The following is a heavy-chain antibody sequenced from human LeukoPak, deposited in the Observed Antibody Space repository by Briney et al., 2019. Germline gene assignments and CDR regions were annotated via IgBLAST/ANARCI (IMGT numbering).Heavy chain of an antibody. CDR2: IYHSGST. CDR3: ARVPAAAAGNWFDP. CDR1: GYSISSGYY. J-gene: IGHJ5*02. D-gene: IGHD6-13*01. V-gene: IGHV4-38-2*02. Sequence: PSETLSLTCTVSGYSISSGYYWAWIRPPPGKGLEWMGSIYHSGSTYYNPSLKSRVTISVDTSKNQFSLKLSSVTAADTAVYYCARVPAAAAGNWFDPWGQGTLVTVSS.